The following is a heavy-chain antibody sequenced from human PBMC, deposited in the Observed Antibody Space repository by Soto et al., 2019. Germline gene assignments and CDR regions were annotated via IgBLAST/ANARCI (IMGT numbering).Heavy chain of an antibody. CDR3: ARSITMVRGVPEGDAFHI. V-gene: IGHV1-18*01. CDR1: GYTFTSYG. D-gene: IGHD3-10*01. J-gene: IGHJ3*02. CDR2: ISAYNGNT. Sequence: QVQLVQSGAEVKKPGASVKVSCKASGYTFTSYGISWVRQAPGQGLEWMGWISAYNGNTNYAQKLQGRVTMTTDTSTSTAYMQLRSLRSDDTAVHYCARSITMVRGVPEGDAFHIWGQGTMVTVSS.